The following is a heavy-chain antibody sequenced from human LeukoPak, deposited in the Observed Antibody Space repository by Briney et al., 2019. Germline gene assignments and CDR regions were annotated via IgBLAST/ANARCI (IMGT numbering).Heavy chain of an antibody. CDR2: ISYDGSNK. CDR3: ARELRYDAFDI. J-gene: IGHJ3*02. D-gene: IGHD5-12*01. CDR1: GFTFSSYA. Sequence: PGGSLRLSCAASGFTFSSYAMHWVRQAPGKGLEWVAVISYDGSNKYYADSVKGRFTISRDNSKNTLYLQMNSLRAEDTAVYYCARELRYDAFDIWGQGTVVTVSS. V-gene: IGHV3-30-3*01.